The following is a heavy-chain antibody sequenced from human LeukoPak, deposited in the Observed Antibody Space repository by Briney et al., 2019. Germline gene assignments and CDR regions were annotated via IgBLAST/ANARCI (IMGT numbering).Heavy chain of an antibody. V-gene: IGHV4-39*07. CDR2: IYYSGST. CDR3: ARAYSSSFAGFDY. D-gene: IGHD6-13*01. Sequence: ASETLSLTCTVSGGSISSSSYYWGWIRQPPGKGLEWIGSIYYSGSTYYNPSLKSRVTISVDTSKNQFSLKLSSVTAADTAVYYCARAYSSSFAGFDYWGQGTLVTVSS. CDR1: GGSISSSSYY. J-gene: IGHJ4*02.